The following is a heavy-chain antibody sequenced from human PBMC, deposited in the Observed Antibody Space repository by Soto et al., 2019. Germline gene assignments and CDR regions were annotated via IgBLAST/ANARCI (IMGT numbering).Heavy chain of an antibody. CDR1: GAPITTTKW. D-gene: IGHD3-16*01. V-gene: IGHV4-4*02. Sequence: QEQPQESGPGLVKPSETLSLTCTVSGAPITTTKWWAWVRLPPGKALEWIGELSREGNRNSNPSLEGRVIMSLDQSKNHFSLKLTSVTAADTAIYYCATQPISHTWGVWGRGTSVTVSS. J-gene: IGHJ6*02. CDR2: LSREGNR. CDR3: ATQPISHTWGV.